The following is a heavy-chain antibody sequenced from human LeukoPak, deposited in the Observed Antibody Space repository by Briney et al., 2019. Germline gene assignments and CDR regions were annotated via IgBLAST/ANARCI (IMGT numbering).Heavy chain of an antibody. J-gene: IGHJ4*02. CDR2: IWYDGSNK. CDR3: VSFYETY. V-gene: IGHV3-33*03. CDR1: GFTFSSYG. D-gene: IGHD2/OR15-2a*01. Sequence: PGGSLRLSCAASGFTFSSYGMHWVRQAPGKGLEWVAVIWYDGSNKYYADSVKGRFTISKDNAKNTVYLQMNSLRAKDTAVYYCVSFYETYWGRGTLVTVSS.